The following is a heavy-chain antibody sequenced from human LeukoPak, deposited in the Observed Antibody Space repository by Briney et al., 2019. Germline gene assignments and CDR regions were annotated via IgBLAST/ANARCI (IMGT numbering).Heavy chain of an antibody. V-gene: IGHV3-21*01. J-gene: IGHJ4*02. D-gene: IGHD5-18*01. Sequence: GGSLRLSCAASGFTFSSYSMNWVRQAPGKGLECVLSISSSSSYIYYADSVKGRFTISRDNAKNSLYLQMNSLRAEDTAVYYCARDRSAAMGVTDYWGQGTLVTVSS. CDR3: ARDRSAAMGVTDY. CDR2: ISSSSSYI. CDR1: GFTFSSYS.